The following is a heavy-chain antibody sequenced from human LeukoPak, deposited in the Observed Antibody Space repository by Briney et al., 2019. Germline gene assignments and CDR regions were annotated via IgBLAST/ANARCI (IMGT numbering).Heavy chain of an antibody. D-gene: IGHD2-21*02. Sequence: PGRSLRLSCAASGFTFSSYGMHWVRQAPGKGLEWVAVIWYYGSNKYYADSVKGRFTISRDNSKNTLYLQMDSLRAEDTAVYYCARASCGGDCYSFDYWGQGTLVTVSS. CDR1: GFTFSSYG. J-gene: IGHJ4*02. CDR3: ARASCGGDCYSFDY. CDR2: IWYYGSNK. V-gene: IGHV3-33*01.